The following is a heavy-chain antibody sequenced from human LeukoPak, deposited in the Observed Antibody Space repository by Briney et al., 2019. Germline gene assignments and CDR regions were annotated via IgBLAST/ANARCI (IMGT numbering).Heavy chain of an antibody. D-gene: IGHD4-17*01. CDR3: TTDVRDYGDYDSYYYYYMDV. CDR1: GFTFSNAW. J-gene: IGHJ6*03. CDR2: IKNKIDGGTT. V-gene: IGHV3-15*01. Sequence: PGGSLRLSCAASGFTFSNAWMSWVRQAPGKGLEWVGRIKNKIDGGTTDYAAPVKGRFTISRDDSKNMLYLQMNSLKPEDTAVYYCTTDVRDYGDYDSYYYYYMDVWGKGTTVTVSS.